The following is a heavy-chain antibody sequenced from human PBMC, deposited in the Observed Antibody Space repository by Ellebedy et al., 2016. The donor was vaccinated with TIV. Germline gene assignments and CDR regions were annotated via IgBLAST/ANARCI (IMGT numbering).Heavy chain of an antibody. CDR2: MYYTGSS. D-gene: IGHD2-2*01. J-gene: IGHJ6*02. V-gene: IGHV4-59*08. Sequence: SETLSLTCTVSGGSISSYYWSWIRQPPGKGLEWIGYMYYTGSSHYNPSLKSRVTISVGTSKKQFSLRLSSVTAADTAVYYCARHTDCSSTSCYFDYYYGMDVWGQGTTVTVSS. CDR3: ARHTDCSSTSCYFDYYYGMDV. CDR1: GGSISSYY.